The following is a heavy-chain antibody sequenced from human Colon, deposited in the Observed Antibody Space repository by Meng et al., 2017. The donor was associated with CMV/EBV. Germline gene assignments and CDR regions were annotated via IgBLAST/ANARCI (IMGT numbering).Heavy chain of an antibody. V-gene: IGHV3-7*01. CDR3: ARVGDYPGGYYDS. J-gene: IGHJ4*02. CDR2: MKYDGSEM. Sequence: GESLKISCAASGFTLSSYWMTWVRQAPGKGLEWVANMKYDGSEMYYVDSVKGRFTISRDNSKNLLYLQMNNLRGEDTAVYYCARVGDYPGGYYDSWGQGTLVTVSS. D-gene: IGHD3-10*01. CDR1: GFTLSSYW.